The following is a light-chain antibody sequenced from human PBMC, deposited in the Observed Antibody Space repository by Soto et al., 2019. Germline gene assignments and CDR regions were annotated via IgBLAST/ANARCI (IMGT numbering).Light chain of an antibody. J-gene: IGKJ4*01. CDR1: QSVSSN. Sequence: EIVMTQSPATLSVSPGDTATLSCRASQSVSSNLAWYQQKPGQAPSLLIYGASTRATDIPPRFSGSGSGTEFTLAITSLQSEDVAVYYCQQYKNWPPLTFGGGTKVEIK. CDR3: QQYKNWPPLT. V-gene: IGKV3-15*01. CDR2: GAS.